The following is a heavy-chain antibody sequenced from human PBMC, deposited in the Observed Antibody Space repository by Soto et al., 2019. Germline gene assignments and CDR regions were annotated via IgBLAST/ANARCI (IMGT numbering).Heavy chain of an antibody. Sequence: QVQLVESGGGVVQPGRSLRLSCAASGFTFSSYGMHWVRQAPGKGLEWVAVISYDGSNKYYADSVKGRFTISRDNSKNTLYLQMNSLRAEDTAVYYSAKDPTSVGATPFDYWGQGTLVTVSS. J-gene: IGHJ4*02. CDR2: ISYDGSNK. D-gene: IGHD1-26*01. CDR1: GFTFSSYG. CDR3: AKDPTSVGATPFDY. V-gene: IGHV3-30*18.